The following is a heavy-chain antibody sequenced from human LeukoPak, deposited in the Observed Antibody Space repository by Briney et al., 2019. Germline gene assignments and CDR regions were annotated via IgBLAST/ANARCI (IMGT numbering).Heavy chain of an antibody. J-gene: IGHJ6*02. V-gene: IGHV3-15*07. CDR2: IKSRIDGGTT. CDR3: TTDPFIVIITRDQHYGLDV. Sequence: PGGSLRLSCAASGFTFNDAWMNWVRQAPGKGLEWVGRIKSRIDGGTTDYAAPVKGRFTISRDDSKDTLFLQMKSLKIEDTAVYYCTTDPFIVIITRDQHYGLDVWGQGTTVTVSS. CDR1: GFTFNDAW. D-gene: IGHD3-22*01.